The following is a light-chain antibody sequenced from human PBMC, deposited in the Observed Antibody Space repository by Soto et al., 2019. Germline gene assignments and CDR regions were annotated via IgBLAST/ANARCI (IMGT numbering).Light chain of an antibody. J-gene: IGKJ3*01. V-gene: IGKV1-33*01. CDR2: GAS. CDR1: QDIRKY. CDR3: QHYDNLPPFS. Sequence: DIQMTQSPSSLSAYIGDRVTITCQASQDIRKYLNWYQQKPGRAPKLLIYGASNLETGVPSRFSGSGYGTDFIFTISSLQPEDIATYYCQHYDNLPPFSFGPGTKVAIK.